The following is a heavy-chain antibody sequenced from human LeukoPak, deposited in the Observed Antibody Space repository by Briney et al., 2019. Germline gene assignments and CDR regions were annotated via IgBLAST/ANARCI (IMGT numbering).Heavy chain of an antibody. CDR1: GGSISSYY. D-gene: IGHD6-6*01. CDR3: ARDSSVKIAARDS. CDR2: IYYSGST. J-gene: IGHJ4*02. Sequence: SETLSLTCTVSGGSISSYYWSWIRQPPGKGLEWIGYIYYSGSTNYNPSLKSRVTISVDTSKNQFSLKLSSVTAADTAVYYCARDSSVKIAARDSWGQGTLVTVSS. V-gene: IGHV4-59*01.